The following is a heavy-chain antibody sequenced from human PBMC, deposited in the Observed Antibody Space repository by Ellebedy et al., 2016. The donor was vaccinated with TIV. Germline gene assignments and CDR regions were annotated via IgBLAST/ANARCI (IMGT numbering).Heavy chain of an antibody. V-gene: IGHV4-4*07. D-gene: IGHD1-7*01. Sequence: GSLRLXXKVSGGSISSYYWSWIRQPAGKGLEWIGRIYTSGSTNYNPSLKSRVTMSVDTSKNQFSLKLSSVTAADTAVYYCARDLGTGTTEGWFNPWGQGTLVTVSS. CDR1: GGSISSYY. CDR2: IYTSGST. CDR3: ARDLGTGTTEGWFNP. J-gene: IGHJ5*02.